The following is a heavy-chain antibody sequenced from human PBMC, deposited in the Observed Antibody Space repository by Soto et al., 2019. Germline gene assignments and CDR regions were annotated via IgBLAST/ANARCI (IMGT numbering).Heavy chain of an antibody. CDR1: GGSLSGYN. CDR2: INHSGST. J-gene: IGHJ4*02. V-gene: IGHV4-34*01. CDR3: AILGYCSGGSCYSTDY. D-gene: IGHD2-15*01. Sequence: QVQLQQGGAGLLKPSETLSLTCAVYGGSLSGYNWRWIRQPPGKGPEWIGEINHSGSTNYNPSLKSRVTISVDTSKNQFSLKLSSVTAADTAVYYCAILGYCSGGSCYSTDYWGQGTLVTVSS.